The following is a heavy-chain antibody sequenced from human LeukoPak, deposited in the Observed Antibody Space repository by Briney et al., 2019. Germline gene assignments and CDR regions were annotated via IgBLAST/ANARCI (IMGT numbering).Heavy chain of an antibody. Sequence: GGSLRLSCAASGFTFSDYYMSWIRQAPGKGLEWVAVIWYDGSQKYYADSVKGRFTISRDNTKNTLYLQMNSLRVEDTAVYYCARESGSGWSPWGQGTLVIVSS. CDR2: IWYDGSQK. CDR1: GFTFSDYY. J-gene: IGHJ5*02. D-gene: IGHD6-19*01. CDR3: ARESGSGWSP. V-gene: IGHV3-33*08.